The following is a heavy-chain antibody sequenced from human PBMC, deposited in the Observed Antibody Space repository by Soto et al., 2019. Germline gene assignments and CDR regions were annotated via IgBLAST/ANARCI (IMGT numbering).Heavy chain of an antibody. CDR1: GSSFNTYW. CDR2: IYPGDSET. D-gene: IGHD1-1*01. Sequence: PGESLKISCKGSGSSFNTYWIGWVRQMPGKGLERMGIIYPGDSETRYSPSFQGQVTISADRSITTAYLQWNSLKASDTAMYFCARHGNNGPKDTLDVWGQGTTVTVSS. CDR3: ARHGNNGPKDTLDV. J-gene: IGHJ6*02. V-gene: IGHV5-51*01.